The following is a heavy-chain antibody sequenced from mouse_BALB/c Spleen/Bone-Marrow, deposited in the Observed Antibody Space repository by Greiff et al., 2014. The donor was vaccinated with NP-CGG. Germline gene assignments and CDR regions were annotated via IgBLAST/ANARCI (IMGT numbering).Heavy chain of an antibody. D-gene: IGHD1-1*02. J-gene: IGHJ4*01. V-gene: IGHV5-4*02. Sequence: EVKLVESGGGLVKPGGSLKLSCAASGFTFSDFYMSWFRQTPEKRLEWVATISDGGTYTYYPDSVKGRFTISRDNAKNNLYLQMSSLKSEDTAMYYCARSGERYGAMDYWGQGTSVTVS. CDR1: GFTFSDFY. CDR3: ARSGERYGAMDY. CDR2: ISDGGTYT.